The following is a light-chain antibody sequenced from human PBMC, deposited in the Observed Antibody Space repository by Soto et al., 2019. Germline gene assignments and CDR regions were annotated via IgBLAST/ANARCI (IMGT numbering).Light chain of an antibody. J-gene: IGKJ5*01. CDR1: QGISSY. CDR2: AAS. CDR3: QQLNSYPGT. V-gene: IGKV1-9*01. Sequence: DIQLTQSPSFLSACVGDRVTITCRASQGISSYLACYQQKPGKAPKLLIYAASTLQSGVPSRFSGSGSGTEFTLTISSLQPEDFATYYCQQLNSYPGTFGQGTRLEIK.